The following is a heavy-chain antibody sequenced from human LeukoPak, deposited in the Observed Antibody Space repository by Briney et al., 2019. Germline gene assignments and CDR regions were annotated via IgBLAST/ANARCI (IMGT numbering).Heavy chain of an antibody. D-gene: IGHD3-16*01. CDR3: ARQLGVGVWALDR. V-gene: IGHV4-34*01. CDR2: INHSGST. CDR1: GGSFSGYY. Sequence: SETLSLTCAVYGGSFSGYYWSWIRQPPGKGLEWIGEINHSGSTNYNPSLKSRATISVDTSKNQFSLRLSAVTAADTAVYYCARQLGVGVWALDRWGQGTLVTVSS. J-gene: IGHJ4*02.